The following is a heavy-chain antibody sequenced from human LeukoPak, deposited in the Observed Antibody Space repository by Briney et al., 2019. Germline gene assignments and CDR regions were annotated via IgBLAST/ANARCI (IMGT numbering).Heavy chain of an antibody. CDR3: AKRGYYYDSSGYYGGFDI. Sequence: PGGSLRLSCAASGFTFSSYAMSWVRQAPGKGLEWVSAISGSGGSTYYADSVKGRFTISRDNSKNTLYLQMNSLRAEDTAVYYCAKRGYYYDSSGYYGGFDIWGQGTMVTVSS. CDR2: ISGSGGST. J-gene: IGHJ3*02. D-gene: IGHD3-22*01. CDR1: GFTFSSYA. V-gene: IGHV3-23*01.